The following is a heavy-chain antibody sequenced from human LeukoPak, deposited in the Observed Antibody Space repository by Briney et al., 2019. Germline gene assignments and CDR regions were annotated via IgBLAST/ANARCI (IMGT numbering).Heavy chain of an antibody. Sequence: GGSLTLPCAPSGFTLCDLYMDWPRRATGKGLEWLGHTRNKSNSFTRVYAAPVKGRFTISRDDSKNSLYLQMNSLRTEDTAVYYCARDGDIVIIPADLDYWGQGTLVTVSS. CDR1: GFTLCDLY. D-gene: IGHD2-2*01. V-gene: IGHV3-72*01. CDR2: TRNKSNSFTR. J-gene: IGHJ4*02. CDR3: ARDGDIVIIPADLDY.